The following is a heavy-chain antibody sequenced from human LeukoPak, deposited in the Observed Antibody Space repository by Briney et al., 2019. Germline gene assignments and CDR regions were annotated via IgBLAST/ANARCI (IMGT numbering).Heavy chain of an antibody. V-gene: IGHV4-59*11. J-gene: IGHJ4*02. CDR2: IYYSGST. Sequence: SETLSLTCTVSGGSISSHYWSWIRQPPGKGLEWIGYIYYSGSTNYNPSLKSRVTISVDTSKNQFSLKLSSVTAADTAVYYCASTSSGWYAFDYWGQGTLVTVSS. CDR3: ASTSSGWYAFDY. CDR1: GGSISSHY. D-gene: IGHD6-19*01.